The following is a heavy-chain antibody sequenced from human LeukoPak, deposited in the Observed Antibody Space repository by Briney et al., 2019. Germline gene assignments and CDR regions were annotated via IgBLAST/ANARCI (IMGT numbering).Heavy chain of an antibody. V-gene: IGHV1-69*04. CDR2: IIPILAIA. Sequence: ASVKDSCKASGGTFISYAISWLRQSPGEGLDWMGRIIPILAIANYAQQSQGRVTITADKSTSTASMELSSLSSEDTAVYYCARDTIFGVANSVWFDPWGQGTLVTVSS. D-gene: IGHD3-3*01. CDR3: ARDTIFGVANSVWFDP. CDR1: GGTFISYA. J-gene: IGHJ5*02.